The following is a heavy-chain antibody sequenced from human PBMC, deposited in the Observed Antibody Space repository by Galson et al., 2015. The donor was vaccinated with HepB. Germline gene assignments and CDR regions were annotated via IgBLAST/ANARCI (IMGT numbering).Heavy chain of an antibody. V-gene: IGHV1-2*04. CDR2: INPNSGGT. CDR3: ARSRRTGQLWFDGYAFDI. J-gene: IGHJ3*02. CDR1: GYTFTGYY. D-gene: IGHD5-18*01. Sequence: SVKVSCKASGYTFTGYYMHWVRQAPGQGLEWMGWINPNSGGTNYAQKFQGWVTMTRDTSISTAYMELSRLRSDDTAVYYCARSRRTGQLWFDGYAFDIWGQGTMVTVSS.